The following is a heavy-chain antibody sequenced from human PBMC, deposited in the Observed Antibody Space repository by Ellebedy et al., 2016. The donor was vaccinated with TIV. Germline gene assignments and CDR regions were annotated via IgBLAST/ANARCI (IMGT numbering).Heavy chain of an antibody. CDR2: INSDGSST. J-gene: IGHJ5*02. V-gene: IGHV3-74*01. Sequence: GESLKISXAASGFSFRSYWMHWVRQAPGKGLVWVSRINSDGSSTDYADSVKGRFTISRDNAKNTLYLQMNSLRAEDTAVYYCTRDESGSGLTPWGQGTLVIVSS. CDR1: GFSFRSYW. CDR3: TRDESGSGLTP. D-gene: IGHD3-22*01.